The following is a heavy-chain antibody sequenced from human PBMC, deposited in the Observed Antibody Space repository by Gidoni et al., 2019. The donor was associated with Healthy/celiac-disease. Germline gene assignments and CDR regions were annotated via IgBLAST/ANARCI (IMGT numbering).Heavy chain of an antibody. D-gene: IGHD2-21*02. CDR3: ARGRRTAPHFWDS. V-gene: IGHV4-34*01. CDR2: INHSGSP. J-gene: IGHJ4*02. CDR1: GAPSSGDY. Sequence: QVPLQQWGAVQLKPSETVSLTRAVYGAPSSGDYWSWIRLPPGKGLEWIGEINHSGSPNYNPSLKGRVTISVDTSKNQFSLKLSTVTAAGAAVYSCARGRRTAPHFWDSWGQGTLVTVSS.